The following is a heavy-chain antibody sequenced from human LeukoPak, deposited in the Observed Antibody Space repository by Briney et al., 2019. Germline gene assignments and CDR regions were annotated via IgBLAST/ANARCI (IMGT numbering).Heavy chain of an antibody. CDR2: ISGSGGST. D-gene: IGHD6-13*01. Sequence: GGSLRLSCAASGFTFSRYAMSWVRQAPGKGLEWVSAISGSGGSTYYADSVKGRFTISRDNSKNTLYLQMNSLRAEDTAVYYCAKDRGAAAGRAVFDYWGQGTLVTVSS. J-gene: IGHJ4*02. V-gene: IGHV3-23*01. CDR1: GFTFSRYA. CDR3: AKDRGAAAGRAVFDY.